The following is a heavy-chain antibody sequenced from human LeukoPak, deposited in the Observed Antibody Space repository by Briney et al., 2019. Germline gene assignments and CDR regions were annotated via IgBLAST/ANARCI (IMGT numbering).Heavy chain of an antibody. D-gene: IGHD3-3*01. V-gene: IGHV4-30-2*01. CDR3: ASSDYDFWSGYFH. Sequence: SETLSLTCTVSGGSISSGNYYWSWIRQPPGKGLEWIGYIYHSGSTYYNPSLKSRVTISLDRSKNQFSLKLNSVTAADTAVYYCASSDYDFWSGYFHWGPGTLVTVPS. J-gene: IGHJ4*02. CDR1: GGSISSGNYY. CDR2: IYHSGST.